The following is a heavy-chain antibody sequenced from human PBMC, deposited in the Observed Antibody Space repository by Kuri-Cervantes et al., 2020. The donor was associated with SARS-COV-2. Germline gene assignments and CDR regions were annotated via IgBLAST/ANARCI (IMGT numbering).Heavy chain of an antibody. D-gene: IGHD3-10*01. CDR1: GYTFPGYY. Sequence: ASVKVSCKASGYTFPGYYMHWVRQAPGQGLEWMGWINPSSGGTNYAQKFQGWVTMTRDTSISTVYMELSRLRSDDTAVYYCARGMVRGIIQYYYYPMDVWGQGTTVTVSS. CDR2: INPSSGGT. CDR3: ARGMVRGIIQYYYYPMDV. V-gene: IGHV1-2*04. J-gene: IGHJ6*02.